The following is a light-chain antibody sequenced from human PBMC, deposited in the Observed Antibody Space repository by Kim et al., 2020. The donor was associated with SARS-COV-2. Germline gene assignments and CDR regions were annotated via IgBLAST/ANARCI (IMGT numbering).Light chain of an antibody. J-gene: IGKJ2*01. V-gene: IGKV4-1*01. CDR1: QNVLYSSNNQNY. CDR3: QQYYGAPLT. CDR2: WAS. Sequence: RATINCKSSQNVLYSSNNQNYLAWYQQKPGQPPKLLIHWASTRESGVPDRFSGSGSGTDFTLTISSLQAEDVAVYYCQQYYGAPLTFGQGTKLEI.